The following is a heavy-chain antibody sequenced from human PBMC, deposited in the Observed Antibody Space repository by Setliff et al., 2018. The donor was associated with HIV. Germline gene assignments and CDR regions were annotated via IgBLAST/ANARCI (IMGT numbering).Heavy chain of an antibody. CDR2: IYHSGST. D-gene: IGHD3-16*01. J-gene: IGHJ4*02. V-gene: IGHV4-4*02. Sequence: PSETLSLTCAVSGGSISSSNWWSWVRQPPGKGLEWIGEIYHSGSTNYNPSLKSRVTISLDRSKTQFSLKLSSVTAADTAVYYCARMLWRWGNYFDYWGQGTLVTVSS. CDR1: GGSISSSNW. CDR3: ARMLWRWGNYFDY.